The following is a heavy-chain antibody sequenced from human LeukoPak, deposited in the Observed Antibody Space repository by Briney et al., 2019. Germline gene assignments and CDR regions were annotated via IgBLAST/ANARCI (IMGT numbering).Heavy chain of an antibody. CDR1: GFTFSSYA. J-gene: IGHJ4*02. CDR3: AKARDGYNYFDY. Sequence: GGSLRLSCAASGFTFSSYAMSWVRQAPGKGLEWVSAISGSGGSTYYADSVKGRFTISRDNSKNALYLQMNSLRAEDTAVYYCAKARDGYNYFDYWGQGTLVTVSS. CDR2: ISGSGGST. V-gene: IGHV3-23*01. D-gene: IGHD5-24*01.